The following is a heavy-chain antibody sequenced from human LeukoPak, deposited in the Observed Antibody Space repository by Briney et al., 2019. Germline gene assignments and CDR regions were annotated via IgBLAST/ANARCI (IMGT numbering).Heavy chain of an antibody. CDR1: GYSFTTYR. CDR3: ARLHGSGSYYNRAFDI. Sequence: GESLKISCKTSGYSFTTYRIGWVRQMPGKGLEWMGIIYPGDSDTRYSPSFQGQVTISADKSISTAYLQWSSLKASDTAMYYCARLHGSGSYYNRAFDIWGRGTMVTVSS. J-gene: IGHJ3*02. D-gene: IGHD3-10*01. V-gene: IGHV5-51*01. CDR2: IYPGDSDT.